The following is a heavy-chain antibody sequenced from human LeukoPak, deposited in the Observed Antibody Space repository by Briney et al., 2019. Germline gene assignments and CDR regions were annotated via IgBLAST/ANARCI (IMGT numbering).Heavy chain of an antibody. J-gene: IGHJ5*02. CDR3: AKGSPLNWFDP. CDR1: GFTFSSYA. V-gene: IGHV3-23*01. CDR2: ISGFGGGST. Sequence: GGSLRLSCVASGFTFSSYAMSWVRQAPGKGLEWVSAISGFGGGSTYYADSVKGRFAISRDNSKNTLYLQMNSLRAEDTAVYYCAKGSPLNWFDPWGQGTLVTVSS.